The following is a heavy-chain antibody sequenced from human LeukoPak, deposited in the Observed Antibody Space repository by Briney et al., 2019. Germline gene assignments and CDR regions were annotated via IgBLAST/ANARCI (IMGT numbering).Heavy chain of an antibody. V-gene: IGHV3-30-3*01. Sequence: PGRSLRLSCAASGFTFSSYAMHWVRQAPGKGLEWVAVISYDGSNKYYADSVKGRLTISRDNSKNTLYLQMNSLRAEDTAVYYCARDSESFFIGGGTFDYWGQGTLVTVSS. CDR1: GFTFSSYA. CDR2: ISYDGSNK. D-gene: IGHD3-10*01. J-gene: IGHJ4*02. CDR3: ARDSESFFIGGGTFDY.